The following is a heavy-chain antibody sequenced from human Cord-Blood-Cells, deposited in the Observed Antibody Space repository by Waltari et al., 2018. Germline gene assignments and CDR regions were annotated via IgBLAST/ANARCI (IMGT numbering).Heavy chain of an antibody. J-gene: IGHJ5*02. CDR1: GLPFSRYA. CDR2: ISYDGSKK. Sequence: QVQLVESGGGVVQPGRSLRRSCAASGLPFSRYAMHWVRQAPGKGLGLVVVISYDGSKKILADSVKGRFPNSKNKSQNPAYSQMNSLRAEDTALYYCARRGLFDPLGQGTLVTVSS. V-gene: IGHV3-30-3*01. CDR3: ARRGLFDP.